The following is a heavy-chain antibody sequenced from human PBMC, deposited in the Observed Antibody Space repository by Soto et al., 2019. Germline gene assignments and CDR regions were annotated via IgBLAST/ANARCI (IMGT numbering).Heavy chain of an antibody. J-gene: IGHJ4*02. Sequence: SETLSLTCTVSGGSISSSSYYWGWIRQPPGKGLEWIGSIYYSGSTYYNPSLKSRVTISVDTSKNQFSLKLSPVTAADTAVYYCARSTRGYYGSGSYSPFDYWGQGTLVTVSS. CDR3: ARSTRGYYGSGSYSPFDY. D-gene: IGHD3-10*01. CDR1: GGSISSSSYY. V-gene: IGHV4-39*01. CDR2: IYYSGST.